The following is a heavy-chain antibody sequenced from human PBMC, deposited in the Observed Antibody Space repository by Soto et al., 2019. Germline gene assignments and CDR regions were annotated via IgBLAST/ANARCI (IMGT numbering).Heavy chain of an antibody. CDR1: GYTFSIYY. D-gene: IGHD5-12*01. J-gene: IGHJ4*02. CDR3: VRDSPIGSTFSGYDGIDY. CDR2: INPSGGSA. V-gene: IGHV1-46*01. Sequence: ASVKVSCKASGYTFSIYYMHWVRQAPGQGLEWMGMINPSGGSASYTQKFQGRVTMTRDTSTNTIYMELTSLRSEDTAVYYCVRDSPIGSTFSGYDGIDYWGQGTLVTVS.